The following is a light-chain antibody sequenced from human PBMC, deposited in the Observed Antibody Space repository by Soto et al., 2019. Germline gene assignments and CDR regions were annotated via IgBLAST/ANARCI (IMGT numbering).Light chain of an antibody. V-gene: IGKV3-11*01. CDR2: DAS. J-gene: IGKJ5*01. CDR1: QSVSSY. Sequence: EIVLTQSPATLSLSPGERATLSCRASQSVSSYLAWYQHKPGQAPRLLIYDASNRATGIPARFSGSGSGTDFTLTISSLEPEDFAVYYCQQRTRWPMTFGQGTRLEIK. CDR3: QQRTRWPMT.